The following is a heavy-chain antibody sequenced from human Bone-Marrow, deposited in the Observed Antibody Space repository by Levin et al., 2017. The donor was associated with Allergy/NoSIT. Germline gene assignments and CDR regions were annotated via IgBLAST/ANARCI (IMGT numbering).Heavy chain of an antibody. V-gene: IGHV1-69*01. J-gene: IGHJ6*03. D-gene: IGHD3-3*01. CDR3: ARTPGQLPADFWSGYSHYYYMDV. CDR2: IIPIFGTA. CDR1: GGTFSSYA. Sequence: PGGSLRLSCKASGGTFSSYAISWVRQAPGQGLEWMGGIIPIFGTANYAQKFQGRVTITADESTSTAYMELSSLRSEDTAVYYCARTPGQLPADFWSGYSHYYYMDVWGKGTTVTVSS.